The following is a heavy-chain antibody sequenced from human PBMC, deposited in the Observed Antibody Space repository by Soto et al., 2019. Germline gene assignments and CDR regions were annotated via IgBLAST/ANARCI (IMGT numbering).Heavy chain of an antibody. CDR3: ASTIPDCSSTSCYGTYFDY. CDR1: GFTFSDYY. CDR2: ISSSSSYT. D-gene: IGHD2-2*01. Sequence: PGGSLRLSCAASGFTFSDYYTSWIRQAPGKGLEWVSYISSSSSYTNYADSVKGRFTISRDNAKNPLYLQMNSLRAEDTAVYYCASTIPDCSSTSCYGTYFDYWGQGTLVTVSS. J-gene: IGHJ4*02. V-gene: IGHV3-11*03.